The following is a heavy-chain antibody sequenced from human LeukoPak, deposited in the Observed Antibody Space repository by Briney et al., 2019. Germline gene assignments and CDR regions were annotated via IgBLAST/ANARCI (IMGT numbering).Heavy chain of an antibody. CDR1: GGSISSYY. D-gene: IGHD2/OR15-2a*01. CDR3: ARDQVNFPGYFEL. J-gene: IGHJ2*01. CDR2: IYYSGST. Sequence: PSETLSLTCTVSGGSISSYYWSWIRQPPGKGLEWIGYIYYSGSTNYNPSLKSRVTISVDTSKNQFSLKLSSVTAADTAVYYCARDQVNFPGYFELWGRGTLVTVSS. V-gene: IGHV4-59*01.